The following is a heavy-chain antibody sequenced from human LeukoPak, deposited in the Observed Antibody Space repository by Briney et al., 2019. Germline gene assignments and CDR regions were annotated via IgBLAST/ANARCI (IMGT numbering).Heavy chain of an antibody. Sequence: GGSLRLSCAASGFTFSSYGMHWVRQAPGKGLEWVAVISYDGSNKYYADSVKGRFTISRDNSKNTLYLLMNSMRAEDTAVYYCAKDLGTGPYYDSSGYYYGTAPFDYWGQGTLVTVSS. CDR2: ISYDGSNK. CDR1: GFTFSSYG. J-gene: IGHJ4*02. V-gene: IGHV3-30*18. D-gene: IGHD3-22*01. CDR3: AKDLGTGPYYDSSGYYYGTAPFDY.